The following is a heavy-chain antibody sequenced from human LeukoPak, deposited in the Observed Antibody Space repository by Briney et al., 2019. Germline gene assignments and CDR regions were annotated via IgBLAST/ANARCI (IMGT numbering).Heavy chain of an antibody. CDR2: INQCGST. V-gene: IGHV4-34*01. CDR3: ARVIVTTTVYYYYYGMDV. J-gene: IGHJ6*02. D-gene: IGHD5-12*01. CDR1: GGSFSGYY. Sequence: TSETLSLTCAVYGGSFSGYYWSWIRQPPGEGLEWIGEINQCGSTNYNPSLKSRVTISVDTSKNQFSLKLTSVAAADTAVYYCARVIVTTTVYYYYYGMDVWGQGTTVTVSS.